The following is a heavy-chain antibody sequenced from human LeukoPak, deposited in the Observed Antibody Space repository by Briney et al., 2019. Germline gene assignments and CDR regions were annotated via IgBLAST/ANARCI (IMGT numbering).Heavy chain of an antibody. Sequence: PGGSLRLSCVASGFSFSSYGMSWVRQAPGKGLEWVSVISGSGANTYYADSVRGRFTISRDKSRNTLYLQMNTLRAEDTAVYYCAKSRTMVRDEHDAFDIWGQGTMVTVSS. CDR3: AKSRTMVRDEHDAFDI. CDR2: ISGSGANT. J-gene: IGHJ3*02. D-gene: IGHD3-10*01. CDR1: GFSFSSYG. V-gene: IGHV3-23*01.